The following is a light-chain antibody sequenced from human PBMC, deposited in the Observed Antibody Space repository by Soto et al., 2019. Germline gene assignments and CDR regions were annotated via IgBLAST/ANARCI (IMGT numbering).Light chain of an antibody. Sequence: DIQMTQSPSTLSGSVGDRVTITWRASQTISSWLAWYQQKPGKAPKLLIYKASTLKSGVPSRFSGSGSGTDFTLTISRLEHEDFAVYYCNQYGSFFGGGTKVDI. CDR2: KAS. J-gene: IGKJ4*01. V-gene: IGKV1-5*03. CDR1: QTISSW. CDR3: NQYGSF.